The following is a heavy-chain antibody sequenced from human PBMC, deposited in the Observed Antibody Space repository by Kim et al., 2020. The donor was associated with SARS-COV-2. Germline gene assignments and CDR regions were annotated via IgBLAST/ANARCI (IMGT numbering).Heavy chain of an antibody. Sequence: ASVKVSCKASGYTFTSYDINWVRQATGQGLEWMGWMNPNSDNTGYAQKFQGRVTVTRNTSISTAYMELSSLRSDDTAVYYCARGPGCISTSCPYYFDYWGQGTLVTVSS. V-gene: IGHV1-8*01. CDR2: MNPNSDNT. D-gene: IGHD2-2*01. CDR1: GYTFTSYD. CDR3: ARGPGCISTSCPYYFDY. J-gene: IGHJ4*02.